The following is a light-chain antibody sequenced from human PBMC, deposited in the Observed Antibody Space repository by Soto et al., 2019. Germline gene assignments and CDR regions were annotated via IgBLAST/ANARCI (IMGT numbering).Light chain of an antibody. CDR1: QSVSSY. Sequence: IVLTQSPATLSLSPEERASLSCRASQSVSSYLACYQQKSGQAPRLLIYDASNRATGIPARFSGSGSGTDFTLTISSLEPEDFAVYYCQQRSNWPLTF. CDR3: QQRSNWPLT. J-gene: IGKJ1*01. CDR2: DAS. V-gene: IGKV3-11*01.